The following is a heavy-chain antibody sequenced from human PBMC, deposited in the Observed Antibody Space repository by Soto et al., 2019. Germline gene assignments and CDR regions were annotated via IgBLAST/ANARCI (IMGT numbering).Heavy chain of an antibody. CDR3: AKEGGALPSVAARPLGASDF. CDR2: VSSSGDTT. D-gene: IGHD3-10*01. CDR1: GVTFSDYV. J-gene: IGHJ4*02. V-gene: IGHV3-23*01. Sequence: EVQLLQSGGGLIQPGGSLRLSCAVSGVTFSDYVMTWVRQAPGKGLEWVSAVSSSGDTTYYADSVKGRFTISRDNSKSRLYGQMNSLRAKDRAVYYCAKEGGALPSVAARPLGASDFWGQGTLVTVSS.